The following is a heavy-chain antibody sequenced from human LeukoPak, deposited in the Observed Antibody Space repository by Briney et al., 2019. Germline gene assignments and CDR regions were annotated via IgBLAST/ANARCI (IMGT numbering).Heavy chain of an antibody. CDR3: ASNWGSGY. CDR2: IQQDGSEK. CDR1: GFTFSRYS. V-gene: IGHV3-7*01. J-gene: IGHJ4*02. D-gene: IGHD7-27*01. Sequence: GGSLRLSCAASGFTFSRYSMNWVRQAPGKGLEWVASIQQDGSEKYYVDSVKGRFTISRDNAKNSLYLQMNSLRAEDTAVYYYASNWGSGYWGQGTLVTVSS.